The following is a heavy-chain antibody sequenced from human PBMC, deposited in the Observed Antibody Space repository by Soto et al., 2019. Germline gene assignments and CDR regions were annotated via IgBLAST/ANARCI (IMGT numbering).Heavy chain of an antibody. CDR3: AKAVGWLSELYYYYYGMDV. CDR1: GFTFSSYA. CDR2: ISGSGGST. D-gene: IGHD3-3*01. V-gene: IGHV3-23*01. Sequence: LRLSCAASGFTFSSYAMSWVRQAPGKGLEWVSAISGSGGSTYYADSVKGRFTISRDNSKNTLYLQMNSLRAEDTAVYYCAKAVGWLSELYYYYYGMDVWGQGTTVTVSS. J-gene: IGHJ6*02.